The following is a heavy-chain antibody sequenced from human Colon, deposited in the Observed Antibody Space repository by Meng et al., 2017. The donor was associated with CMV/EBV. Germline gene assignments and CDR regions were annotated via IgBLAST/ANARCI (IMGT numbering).Heavy chain of an antibody. CDR3: LTETSFKGLDY. CDR1: GFTFGSYI. V-gene: IGHV3-49*04. CDR2: IRSKRLGETT. J-gene: IGHJ4*02. Sequence: GGSLRLSCTGSGFTFGSYIMAWVRQAPGKGLEWIGVIRSKRLGETTNYAASVKGRFTISRDDSQGIVYLQMTSLRAEDTAVYYCLTETSFKGLDYWGQGSLVTVSS. D-gene: IGHD1-14*01.